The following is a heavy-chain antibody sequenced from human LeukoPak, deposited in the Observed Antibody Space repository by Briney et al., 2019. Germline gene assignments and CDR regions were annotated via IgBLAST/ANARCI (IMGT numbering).Heavy chain of an antibody. CDR1: GGTFSSYA. CDR3: ARDLLTGYSWFDP. Sequence: SVKVSCKASGGTFSSYAISWVRQAPGQGLEWMGRIIPIFGTANYAQKFQGRVTITTDESTSTAYMELSSLRSEDTAVYYCARDLLTGYSWFDPWGQGTLVTVSS. D-gene: IGHD1-1*01. CDR2: IIPIFGTA. J-gene: IGHJ5*02. V-gene: IGHV1-69*05.